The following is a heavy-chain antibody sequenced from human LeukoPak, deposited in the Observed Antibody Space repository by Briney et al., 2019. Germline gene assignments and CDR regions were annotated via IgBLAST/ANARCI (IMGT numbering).Heavy chain of an antibody. J-gene: IGHJ4*02. V-gene: IGHV3-11*04. CDR2: ISGSGDSI. CDR3: ARDLGNYDFWSGYYL. D-gene: IGHD3-3*01. CDR1: GFTFSDYY. Sequence: GGSLRLSCAASGFTFSDYYMSWIRQAPGKGLECLSYISGSGDSIYHADSVKGRFTISRDSAKNSLYLQMNSLRAEDTAVYYCARDLGNYDFWSGYYLWGQGTLVTVSS.